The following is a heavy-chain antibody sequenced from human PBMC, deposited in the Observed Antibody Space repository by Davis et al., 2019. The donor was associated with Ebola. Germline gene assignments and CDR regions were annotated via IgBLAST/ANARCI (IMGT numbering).Heavy chain of an antibody. J-gene: IGHJ6*02. Sequence: GGSLRLSCAASGFTFSSYSMNWVRQAPGKGLEWVSYISGSSSTIYYADSAKGRFTISRDNAKNSLYLQMNSLRDEDTAVYYCARVGRGYHYYGMDVWGQGTTVTVSS. CDR3: ARVGRGYHYYGMDV. CDR1: GFTFSSYS. CDR2: ISGSSSTI. V-gene: IGHV3-48*02. D-gene: IGHD3-10*01.